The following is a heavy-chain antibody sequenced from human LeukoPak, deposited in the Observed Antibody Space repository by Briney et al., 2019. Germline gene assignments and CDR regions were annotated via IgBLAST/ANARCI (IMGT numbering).Heavy chain of an antibody. CDR3: AKGSRLREAGSYRF. J-gene: IGHJ4*02. D-gene: IGHD3-16*02. Sequence: SVKVSCKVSGGIFGSYAINWVRQAPGQGLEWLCRIIPIFDTPNYPQTFQGRVTISADKSTRTVYMELTSLRSEDTAFYCAKGSRLREAGSYRFWGQGTLVTVSS. CDR2: IIPIFDTP. CDR1: GGIFGSYA. V-gene: IGHV1-69*06.